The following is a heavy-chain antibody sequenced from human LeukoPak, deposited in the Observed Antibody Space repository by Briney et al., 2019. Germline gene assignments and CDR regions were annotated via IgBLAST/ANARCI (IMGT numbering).Heavy chain of an antibody. V-gene: IGHV3-21*01. CDR2: ISSSSSYI. J-gene: IGHJ4*02. CDR1: GFTFSSYS. CDR3: ARVGYCSGGSCYLFDY. D-gene: IGHD2-15*01. Sequence: TGGSLRLSCAASGFTFSSYSMNWVRQAPGKGLEWVSSISSSSSYIYYADSVKGRFTISRDNAKNSPYLQMNSLRAEDTAAYYCARVGYCSGGSCYLFDYWGQGTLVTVSS.